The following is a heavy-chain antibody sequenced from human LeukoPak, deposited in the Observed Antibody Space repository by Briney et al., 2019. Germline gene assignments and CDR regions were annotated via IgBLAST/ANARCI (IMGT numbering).Heavy chain of an antibody. CDR1: GFTVSSNY. J-gene: IGHJ3*02. D-gene: IGHD3-22*01. CDR2: IYSGGST. CDR3: ARNRDYYDSSGPIGSAFDI. Sequence: GGSLRLSCAASGFTVSSNYMSWVRQAPGQGLEWVSVIYSGGSTYYADSMKGRFTISRDNSKNTLYLQMNSLRAEDTAVYYCARNRDYYDSSGPIGSAFDIWGQGTMVTVSS. V-gene: IGHV3-66*01.